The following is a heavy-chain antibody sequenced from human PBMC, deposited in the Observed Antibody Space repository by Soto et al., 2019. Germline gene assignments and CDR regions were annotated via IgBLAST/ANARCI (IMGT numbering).Heavy chain of an antibody. V-gene: IGHV3-23*01. CDR1: GFTFSSYA. Sequence: PGGSLRLSCAASGFTFSSYAMSWVRQAPGKGLEWVSAISGSGGSTYYADSVKGRFTISRDNSKNTLYLQMNSLRAEDTAVYYCAIGKLCSGGSCYRLSPTDYWGQGTLVTVSS. CDR2: ISGSGGST. D-gene: IGHD2-15*01. J-gene: IGHJ4*02. CDR3: AIGKLCSGGSCYRLSPTDY.